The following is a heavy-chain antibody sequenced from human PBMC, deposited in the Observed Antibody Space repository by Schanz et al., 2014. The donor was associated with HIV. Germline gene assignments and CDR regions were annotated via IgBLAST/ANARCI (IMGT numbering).Heavy chain of an antibody. V-gene: IGHV1-18*01. J-gene: IGHJ6*02. CDR2: ISAYNGKT. CDR1: GYIFTSNG. CDR3: ARGARYGMDV. Sequence: QVQLVQSGAEVKKPGASVKVSCKASGYIFTSNGISWVRQAPGQGLEWMGWISAYNGKTNYARKVQGRVTMTTDTSPTTTYMALRSLRSDDTAVYYCARGARYGMDVWGQGTTVTVSS.